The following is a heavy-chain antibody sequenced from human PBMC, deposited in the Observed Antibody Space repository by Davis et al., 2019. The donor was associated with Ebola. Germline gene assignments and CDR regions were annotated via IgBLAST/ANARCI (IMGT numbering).Heavy chain of an antibody. Sequence: SVKVSCKASGGTFSSYAISWVRQAPGQGLEWMGGIIPIFGTANYAQKFQGRVTITADESTSTAYMELSSLRSDDTAVYYCASFPLMVQGVWGNWFDPWGQGTLVIVSS. J-gene: IGHJ5*02. CDR1: GGTFSSYA. CDR2: IIPIFGTA. CDR3: ASFPLMVQGVWGNWFDP. V-gene: IGHV1-69*13. D-gene: IGHD3-10*01.